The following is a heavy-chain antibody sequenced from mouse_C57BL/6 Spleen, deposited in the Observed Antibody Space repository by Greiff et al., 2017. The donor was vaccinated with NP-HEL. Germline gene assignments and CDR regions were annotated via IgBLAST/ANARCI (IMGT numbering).Heavy chain of an antibody. Sequence: QVQLQQPGTELVKPGASVKLSCKASGYTFTSYWMHWVKQRPGQGLEWIGNINPSNGGTNYNEKFKSKATLTVDKSSSTAYIQLSSLTSEDSAVYYCAREGGLDYAMDYWGQGTSVTVSS. CDR3: AREGGLDYAMDY. V-gene: IGHV1-53*01. CDR1: GYTFTSYW. CDR2: INPSNGGT. J-gene: IGHJ4*01.